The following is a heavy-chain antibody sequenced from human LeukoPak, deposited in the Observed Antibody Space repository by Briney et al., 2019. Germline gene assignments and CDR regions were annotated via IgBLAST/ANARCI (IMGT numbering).Heavy chain of an antibody. J-gene: IGHJ5*02. Sequence: PGGSLRLSCAASGFTFSSYAMSWVRQAPGKWLKWVSAISGGGGSTYYADSVKGRFTISRDNSKNTLYLQMNSLRAEDTAVYYCARHSSSLVSNWFDPWGQGTLVTVSS. V-gene: IGHV3-23*01. CDR2: ISGGGGST. CDR1: GFTFSSYA. D-gene: IGHD6-13*01. CDR3: ARHSSSLVSNWFDP.